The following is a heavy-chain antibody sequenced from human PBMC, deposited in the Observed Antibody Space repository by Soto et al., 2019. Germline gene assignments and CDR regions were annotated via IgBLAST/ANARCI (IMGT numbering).Heavy chain of an antibody. Sequence: QALSLTCAISGGSVSSNSAACNLIRQSPSRGLEWLGRTYYRSKWYNDYAVSVKSRITVNPDTSKNQFSLQLNSVTPEDTAVYYCARVRSPHWDWFDPWGQGTLVTVHS. V-gene: IGHV6-1*01. J-gene: IGHJ5*02. CDR1: GGSVSSNSAA. CDR3: ARVRSPHWDWFDP. CDR2: TYYRSKWYN. D-gene: IGHD2-15*01.